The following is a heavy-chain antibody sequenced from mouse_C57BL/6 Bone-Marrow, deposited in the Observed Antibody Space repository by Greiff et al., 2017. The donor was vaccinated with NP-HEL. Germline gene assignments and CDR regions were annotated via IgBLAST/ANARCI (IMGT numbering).Heavy chain of an antibody. J-gene: IGHJ2*01. Sequence: QVQLQQPVAELVMPGASVKLSCKASGYTFTSYWMHWVKQRPGQGLEWIGEIDPSDSYTNYNQKFKGKSTLTVDKSSSTAYMQLSSLTSEDSAVYYCARRDYYGSSPDYWGQGTTLTVSS. V-gene: IGHV1-69*01. D-gene: IGHD1-1*01. CDR3: ARRDYYGSSPDY. CDR1: GYTFTSYW. CDR2: IDPSDSYT.